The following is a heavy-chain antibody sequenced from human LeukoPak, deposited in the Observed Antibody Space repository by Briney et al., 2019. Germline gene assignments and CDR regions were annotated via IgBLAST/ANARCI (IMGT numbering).Heavy chain of an antibody. J-gene: IGHJ4*02. CDR1: GGSFSSYY. CDR3: ARDRGGDGYTDYYFDY. D-gene: IGHD5-24*01. CDR2: IYYSGST. Sequence: SETLSLTCTVSGGSFSSYYWRWIRQPPGKGLEWIGYIYYSGSTKYNPSLKRRVTISVATSKNQFSLKLRSVTAADTAVYYCARDRGGDGYTDYYFDYWGQGTLVTVSS. V-gene: IGHV4-59*01.